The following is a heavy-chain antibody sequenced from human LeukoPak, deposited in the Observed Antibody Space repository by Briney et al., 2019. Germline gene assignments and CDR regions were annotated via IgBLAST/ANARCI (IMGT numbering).Heavy chain of an antibody. CDR1: GYSFAGYG. J-gene: IGHJ4*02. D-gene: IGHD6-13*01. V-gene: IGHV1-18*01. CDR3: ARVGAAPGHFDY. CDR2: ISTYSGNT. Sequence: ASVKVSCKASGYSFAGYGLSWVRQAPGQGLEWIGWISTYSGNTNYAHNLQGRITVTTETSTSTAYMELRSLRSDDTAVYYCARVGAAPGHFDYWGQGTQLTVSS.